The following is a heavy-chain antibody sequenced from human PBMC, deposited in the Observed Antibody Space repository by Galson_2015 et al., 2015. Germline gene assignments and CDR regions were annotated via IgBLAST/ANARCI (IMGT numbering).Heavy chain of an antibody. V-gene: IGHV3-21*01. Sequence: SLRLSCAASEFTFSSYYMSWVRQAPGKGLEWVSSISSTTTYIYYADSVKGRFTISRDNAKNSLYLRMNGLGAEDTAVYYCARQILDYDFWSGYYPTNFDYWGQGTLVTVSS. CDR3: ARQILDYDFWSGYYPTNFDY. CDR1: EFTFSSYY. J-gene: IGHJ4*02. D-gene: IGHD3-3*01. CDR2: ISSTTTYI.